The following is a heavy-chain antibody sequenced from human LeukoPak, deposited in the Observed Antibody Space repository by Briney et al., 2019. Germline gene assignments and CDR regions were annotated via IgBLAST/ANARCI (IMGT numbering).Heavy chain of an antibody. V-gene: IGHV3-23*01. CDR2: ISGSGGST. J-gene: IGHJ4*02. CDR3: AKDLENRMYYFDY. CDR1: GFTFSSYA. Sequence: GGSLRLSCAASGFTFSSYAMSWVRQAPGKGLEWVSAISGSGGSTYYADSVKGRFTISRDNSKNTLYLQMNSLRAEDKAVYYCAKDLENRMYYFDYWGQGTLVTVSS. D-gene: IGHD1-14*01.